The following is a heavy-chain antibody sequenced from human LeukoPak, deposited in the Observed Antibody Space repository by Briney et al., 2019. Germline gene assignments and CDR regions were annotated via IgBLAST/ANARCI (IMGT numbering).Heavy chain of an antibody. CDR1: GGSFSGYY. D-gene: IGHD3-9*01. J-gene: IGHJ4*02. Sequence: SETLSLTCAVYGGSFSGYYWSWIRQPPGKGLEWIGEINHSGSTNYNPSLKSRVTISVDTSKNQFSLKLSSVTAADTAVYYCARAPLWDILTGYSLTHFDYWGQGTLVTVSP. CDR2: INHSGST. CDR3: ARAPLWDILTGYSLTHFDY. V-gene: IGHV4-34*01.